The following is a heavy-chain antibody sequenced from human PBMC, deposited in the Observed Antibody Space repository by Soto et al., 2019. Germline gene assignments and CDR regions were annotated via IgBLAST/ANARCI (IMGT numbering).Heavy chain of an antibody. J-gene: IGHJ4*02. D-gene: IGHD3-22*01. CDR1: GCTFSSYS. CDR2: ISSSSSNI. Sequence: EVQLVESGGGLVKPGGSLRLSCAASGCTFSSYSMNWFRQAPGKALERDSSISSSSSNIYYADSVKVRFTISRDNSQNSLYLPINSLRAADTAVYYCESYYYDSSGYSTPDYWCQGPMVTVSS. V-gene: IGHV3-21*01. CDR3: ESYYYDSSGYSTPDY.